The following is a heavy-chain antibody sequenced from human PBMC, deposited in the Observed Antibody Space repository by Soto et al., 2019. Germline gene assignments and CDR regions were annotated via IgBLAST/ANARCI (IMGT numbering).Heavy chain of an antibody. CDR2: IAYDGSSK. CDR1: GFTFSSYA. J-gene: IGHJ5*02. CDR3: ARELRATLDDFADYEWFDP. Sequence: PGGSLRLSCAASGFTFSSYAMHWVRQAPGKGLEWVTFIAYDGSSKDYADSVKGRFTVSRDNSKNTLYLQMNSLRTEDTALYFCARELRATLDDFADYEWFDPWGQGIPVTVSS. D-gene: IGHD4-17*01. V-gene: IGHV3-30*04.